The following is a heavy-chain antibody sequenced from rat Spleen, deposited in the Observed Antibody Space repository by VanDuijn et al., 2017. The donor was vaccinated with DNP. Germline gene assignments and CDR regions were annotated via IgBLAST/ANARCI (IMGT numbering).Heavy chain of an antibody. V-gene: IGHV5-7*01. CDR2: IVHDGSRT. CDR1: GFTVSDYN. J-gene: IGHJ4*01. Sequence: EVQLVESGGGLVQPGWSPKLSCAASGFTVSDYNMAWVRQAPKKGLEWVATIVHDGSRTYYRNSVKGRFTISRDNAKSTLYLQMDSLRSEETATYYCARVQLGYYALDAWGQGTSVTVSS. D-gene: IGHD5-1*01. CDR3: ARVQLGYYALDA.